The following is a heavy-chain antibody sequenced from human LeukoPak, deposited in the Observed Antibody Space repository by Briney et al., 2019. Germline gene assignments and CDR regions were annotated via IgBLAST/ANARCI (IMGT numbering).Heavy chain of an antibody. CDR2: INTNTGNP. V-gene: IGHV7-4-1*02. CDR1: GYTFTSYA. J-gene: IGHJ6*03. Sequence: ASVKVSCKASGYTFTSYAMNWVRQAPGQGLEWMGWINTNTGNPTYAQGFTGRFVFSLDTSVSTAYLQISSLKAEDTAVYYCARERAVAGKPTGYYSYYYYMDVWGKGTTVTVSS. D-gene: IGHD6-19*01. CDR3: ARERAVAGKPTGYYSYYYYMDV.